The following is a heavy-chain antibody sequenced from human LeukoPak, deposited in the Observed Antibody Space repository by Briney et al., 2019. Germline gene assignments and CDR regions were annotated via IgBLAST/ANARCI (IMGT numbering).Heavy chain of an antibody. CDR1: GFTFSDYY. CDR3: ARGGYQVGVDY. Sequence: PGGSLRLSCAGSGFTFSDYYMSWIRQAPGKGLEWVSYISSSSAYTIYADSVKGRFTISRDNGKKSLYLQMNSLRAEDTAVYYCARGGYQVGVDYWGQGTLVTVSS. D-gene: IGHD3-16*01. CDR2: ISSSSAYT. J-gene: IGHJ4*02. V-gene: IGHV3-11*05.